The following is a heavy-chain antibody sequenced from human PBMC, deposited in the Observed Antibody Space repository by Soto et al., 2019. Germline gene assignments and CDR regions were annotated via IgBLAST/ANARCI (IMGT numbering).Heavy chain of an antibody. D-gene: IGHD3-3*01. CDR3: AKIIYDSISKGSLRFDY. Sequence: GGSLRLSCAASGFTFSSYAMSWVRQAPGKGLEWVSAISGSGGSTYYADSVKGRFTISRDNSKNTLYLQMNSLRAEDTAVYYCAKIIYDSISKGSLRFDYWGQGTLVTVSS. V-gene: IGHV3-23*01. CDR2: ISGSGGST. J-gene: IGHJ4*02. CDR1: GFTFSSYA.